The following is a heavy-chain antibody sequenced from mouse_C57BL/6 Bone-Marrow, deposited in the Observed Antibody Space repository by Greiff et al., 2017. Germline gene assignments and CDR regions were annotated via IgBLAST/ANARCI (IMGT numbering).Heavy chain of an antibody. D-gene: IGHD1-1*01. Sequence: QVQLKQPGAELVKPGASVKVSCKASGYTFTSYWMHWVKQRPGQGLEWIGRIHPSDSDTNYNQKFKGKATLTVDKSSSTAYMQLSSLTSEDSAVYYCAIPAGSSPYYAMDYWGQGTSVTVSS. J-gene: IGHJ4*01. CDR2: IHPSDSDT. V-gene: IGHV1-74*01. CDR3: AIPAGSSPYYAMDY. CDR1: GYTFTSYW.